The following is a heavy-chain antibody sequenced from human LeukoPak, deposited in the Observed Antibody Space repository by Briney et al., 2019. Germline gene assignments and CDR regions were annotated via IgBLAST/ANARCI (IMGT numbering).Heavy chain of an antibody. D-gene: IGHD5-18*01. CDR2: ISSSSNYI. V-gene: IGHV3-21*01. Sequence: GGSLRLSCAASGFTFSSYSMTWVRQAPGKGLEWVSSISSSSNYIYYAGSVKGRFTISRDNAKNSLYLQMNSLRAEDTAVYYCASTTGYSYGYFDYWGQGTLVTVSS. CDR1: GFTFSSYS. J-gene: IGHJ4*02. CDR3: ASTTGYSYGYFDY.